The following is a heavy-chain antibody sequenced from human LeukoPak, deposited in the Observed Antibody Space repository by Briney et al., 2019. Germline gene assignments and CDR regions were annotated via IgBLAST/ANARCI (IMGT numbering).Heavy chain of an antibody. Sequence: PGGSLRLSCAASGFTFSSYVMHWVRQAPGKGLEWVAIISYDGSNEYYADSVKGRFTISRDNSKNTLYLQMNSLRSEDTAVYYCALGYCSSTSCYAAGYYYMDVWGKGTTVTVSS. CDR1: GFTFSSYV. CDR3: ALGYCSSTSCYAAGYYYMDV. D-gene: IGHD2-2*01. J-gene: IGHJ6*03. V-gene: IGHV3-30*04. CDR2: ISYDGSNE.